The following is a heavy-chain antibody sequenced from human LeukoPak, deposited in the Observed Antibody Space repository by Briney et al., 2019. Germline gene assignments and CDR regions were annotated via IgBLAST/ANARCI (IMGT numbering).Heavy chain of an antibody. Sequence: PGGSLRLSCAASGFTFSNYWIHWVRQAPGKGLACVSRINSDGSSTTYADSVKGRFTISRDNAKNTLYLQMNSLRVDDTAVYYCARGNSGFDYWGQGTLVTVSS. CDR1: GFTFSNYW. D-gene: IGHD1-1*01. CDR3: ARGNSGFDY. J-gene: IGHJ4*02. V-gene: IGHV3-74*01. CDR2: INSDGSST.